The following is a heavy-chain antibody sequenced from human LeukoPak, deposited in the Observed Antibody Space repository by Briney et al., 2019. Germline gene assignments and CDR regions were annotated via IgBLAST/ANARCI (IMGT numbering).Heavy chain of an antibody. CDR3: AKTLTVMVGFSPDY. Sequence: GGSLRLSCAASGFTFSNYAMYWVRQAPGKGLEWVALIWYDGSNKYYADSVKGRFTISRDNSKNTLYLQMNSLRDEDTAVYYCAKTLTVMVGFSPDYWGQGTLVTVSS. V-gene: IGHV3-33*08. D-gene: IGHD5-18*01. J-gene: IGHJ4*02. CDR1: GFTFSNYA. CDR2: IWYDGSNK.